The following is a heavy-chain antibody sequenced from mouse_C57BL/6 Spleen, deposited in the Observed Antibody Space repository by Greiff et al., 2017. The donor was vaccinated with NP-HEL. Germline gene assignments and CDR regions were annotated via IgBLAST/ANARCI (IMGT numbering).Heavy chain of an antibody. D-gene: IGHD1-1*02. CDR1: GYAFSSYW. V-gene: IGHV1-80*01. Sequence: QVQLQQSWAELVKPGASVKISCKASGYAFSSYWMNWVKQRPGKGLEWIGQIYPGDGDTNYNGKFKGKATLTADKSSSTAYMQLSSLTSEDSAVYFCARADYYTSFAYWGQGTLVTVSA. CDR3: ARADYYTSFAY. J-gene: IGHJ3*01. CDR2: IYPGDGDT.